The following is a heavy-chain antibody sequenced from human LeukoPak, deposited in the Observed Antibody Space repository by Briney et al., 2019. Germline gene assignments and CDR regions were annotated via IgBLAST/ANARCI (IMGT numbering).Heavy chain of an antibody. CDR2: INPNSGGT. J-gene: IGHJ3*02. V-gene: IGHV1-2*02. D-gene: IGHD2/OR15-2a*01. Sequence: GASVKVSCKASGYTFTGYYMHWVRQAPGQGLEWMGWINPNSGGTNYAQKFQGRVTMTRDTSISTAYMELSSLRSEDTAVYYCATDNSRRWALLNDAFDIWGQGTMVTVSS. CDR3: ATDNSRRWALLNDAFDI. CDR1: GYTFTGYY.